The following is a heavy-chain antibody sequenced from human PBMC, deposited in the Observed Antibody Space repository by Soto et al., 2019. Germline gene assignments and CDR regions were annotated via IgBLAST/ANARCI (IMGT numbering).Heavy chain of an antibody. D-gene: IGHD3-3*01. CDR1: GGSIGGYY. CDR3: ARLGADYDFWSGYYLPNWFDP. Sequence: LETLSLTCTVSGGSIGGYYVSWIRQSPGKGLEWIGYIYYSGSTNYNPSLKSRVTISVDTSKNQFSLKLSSVTAADTAVYYCARLGADYDFWSGYYLPNWFDPWGQGTLVTVSS. J-gene: IGHJ5*02. CDR2: IYYSGST. V-gene: IGHV4-59*08.